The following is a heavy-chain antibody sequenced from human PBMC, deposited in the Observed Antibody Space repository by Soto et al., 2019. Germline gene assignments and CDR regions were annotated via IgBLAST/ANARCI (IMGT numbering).Heavy chain of an antibody. V-gene: IGHV1-69*01. Sequence: QVQLMQSGSEVKKPGSSVKISCKAFGGTFNSNAFSWVRQVPGQGLEWMGGLAVILGTPHYAQKYQGRVTLGADEKATTAYMEVTSLTSEDTAVYYCASGYYDSSGYAIDYWGQGTQITVSS. D-gene: IGHD3-22*01. J-gene: IGHJ4*02. CDR3: ASGYYDSSGYAIDY. CDR1: GGTFNSNA. CDR2: LAVILGTP.